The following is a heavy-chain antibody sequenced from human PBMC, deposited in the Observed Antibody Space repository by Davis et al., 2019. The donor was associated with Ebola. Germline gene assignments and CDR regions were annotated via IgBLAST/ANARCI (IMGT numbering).Heavy chain of an antibody. Sequence: AASVKVSCKASGYTFTSYGISWVRQAPGQGLEWMGWISAYNGNTNYAQKFQGRVTMTRNTSISTAYMELSSLRSEDTAVYYCAREREVDTAMAGYYYGMDVWGKGTTVTVSS. CDR1: GYTFTSYG. J-gene: IGHJ6*04. V-gene: IGHV1-18*01. CDR3: AREREVDTAMAGYYYGMDV. D-gene: IGHD5-18*01. CDR2: ISAYNGNT.